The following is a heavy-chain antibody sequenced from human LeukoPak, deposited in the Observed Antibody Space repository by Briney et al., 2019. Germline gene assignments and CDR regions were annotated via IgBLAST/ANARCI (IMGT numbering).Heavy chain of an antibody. V-gene: IGHV3-23*01. Sequence: PGGSLRLSCAASGFTFSSYAMSWVRQAPGKGLEWVSAISGSGGSTYYADSVKGRFTISRDNSRNTLYLQMNSLRAEDTAVYYCAKGLAAAGTLDYWGQGTLVTVSS. D-gene: IGHD6-13*01. CDR2: ISGSGGST. CDR1: GFTFSSYA. J-gene: IGHJ4*02. CDR3: AKGLAAAGTLDY.